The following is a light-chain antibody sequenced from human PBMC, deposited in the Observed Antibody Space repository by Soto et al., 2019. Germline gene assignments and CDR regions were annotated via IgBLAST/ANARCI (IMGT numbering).Light chain of an antibody. Sequence: QSVLTQPPSVSAAPGQKSTISCSGSSSNTGNNYVFWYQQLPGTAPKLLIYDNDKRPSGIPDRFSGSKSGTSATLGITGLQTGDEADYYCATWDRSLSVGVFGGGTKVTVL. J-gene: IGLJ2*01. CDR3: ATWDRSLSVGV. CDR1: SSNTGNNY. V-gene: IGLV1-51*01. CDR2: DND.